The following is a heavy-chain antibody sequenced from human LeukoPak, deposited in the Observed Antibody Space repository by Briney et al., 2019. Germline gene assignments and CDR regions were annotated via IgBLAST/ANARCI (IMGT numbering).Heavy chain of an antibody. CDR2: MWYDGSNK. V-gene: IGHV3-33*01. CDR1: GFTFSSYG. CDR3: ARDLADHAEGASDI. J-gene: IGHJ3*02. D-gene: IGHD1-14*01. Sequence: GGSLRLSCAASGFTFSSYGMHWVRQAPGKGLEWVAVMWYDGSNKYYADSVKGRFTISRDNSKNTLYLQMNSLRAEDTAVYYCARDLADHAEGASDIWGQGTMVTVSS.